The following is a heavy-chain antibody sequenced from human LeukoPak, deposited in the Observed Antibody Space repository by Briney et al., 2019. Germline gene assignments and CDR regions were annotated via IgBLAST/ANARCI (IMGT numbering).Heavy chain of an antibody. J-gene: IGHJ4*02. V-gene: IGHV3-23*01. CDR1: GFTFSSYA. CDR2: ISGSGGST. Sequence: GGSLRLSCAASGFTFSSYAMSWVRQAPGKGLEWVSAISGSGGSTYYADSVKGRFTISRDNSRKIVYLQMNSLRAEDTAIYYCATSTLTFDYWGQGTLVTVSS. CDR3: ATSTLTFDY. D-gene: IGHD3-9*01.